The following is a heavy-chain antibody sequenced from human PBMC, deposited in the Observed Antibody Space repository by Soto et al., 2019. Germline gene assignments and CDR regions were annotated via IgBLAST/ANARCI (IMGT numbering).Heavy chain of an antibody. CDR1: GYFIGAGGYY. D-gene: IGHD6-19*01. V-gene: IGHV4-31*03. CDR2: FYSSGSI. Sequence: SLTCFVSGYFIGAGGYYWSWIRHHPGKGLEWIGSFYSSGSIIYNPSLRSRVSITGDMSTNQFSMSLTSVTAADTARYYCARMYSSGSGWFHPWGQGTLVTVSS. J-gene: IGHJ5*02. CDR3: ARMYSSGSGWFHP.